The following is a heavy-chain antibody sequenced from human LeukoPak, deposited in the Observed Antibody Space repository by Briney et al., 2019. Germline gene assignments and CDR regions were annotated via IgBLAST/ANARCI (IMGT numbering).Heavy chain of an antibody. CDR1: GGSISSGDYY. CDR3: AREGRTTLDAFDI. V-gene: IGHV4-30-4*08. CDR2: IYYSGST. J-gene: IGHJ3*02. Sequence: SQTLSLTYTVSGGSISSGDYYWSWIRQPPGKGLEWIGYIYYSGSTYYNPSLKSRVTISVDTSKNQFSLKLSSVTAADTAVYYCAREGRTTLDAFDIWGQGTMVTVSS. D-gene: IGHD2/OR15-2a*01.